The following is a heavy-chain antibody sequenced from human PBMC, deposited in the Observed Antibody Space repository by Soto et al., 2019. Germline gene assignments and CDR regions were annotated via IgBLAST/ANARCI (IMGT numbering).Heavy chain of an antibody. Sequence: GGSLRLSCAASGFPFSTSAMNWVRQAPGKGLEWVSIISATSDAAYYAESVKGRFTSSRDNSKNTLYLQMNSLRPEDTAMYYCGKYSGSYPVYNGMNVWGQGTTVTVSS. CDR1: GFPFSTSA. J-gene: IGHJ6*02. CDR2: ISATSDAA. D-gene: IGHD1-26*01. CDR3: GKYSGSYPVYNGMNV. V-gene: IGHV3-23*01.